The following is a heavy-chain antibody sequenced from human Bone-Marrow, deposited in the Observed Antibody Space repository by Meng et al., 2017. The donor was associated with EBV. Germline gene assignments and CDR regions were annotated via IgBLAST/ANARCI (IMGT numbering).Heavy chain of an antibody. Sequence: QFHLALAGAEVKRPGALVRVSCKTSGYTFSSFTLNWVRQVPGQGFEWVGWIHGYSANTHYAQKFHGRVNMSTDTSTDTSYMELKNLRPDDTAIYYCVRFSNYVLDHWGQGTLVTVSS. CDR1: GYTFSSFT. CDR2: IHGYSANT. CDR3: VRFSNYVLDH. V-gene: IGHV1-18*01. D-gene: IGHD3-10*01. J-gene: IGHJ4*02.